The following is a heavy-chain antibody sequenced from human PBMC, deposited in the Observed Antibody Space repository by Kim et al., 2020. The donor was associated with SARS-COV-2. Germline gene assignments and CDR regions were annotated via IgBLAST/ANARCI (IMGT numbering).Heavy chain of an antibody. D-gene: IGHD1-1*01. CDR3: ARNSYIPDS. CDR2: ISGTSTHT. J-gene: IGHJ4*02. Sequence: GGSLRLSCAASGFTFSDYYMSWIRQAPGKGLEWVSYISGTSTHTNYADSVKGRFTISRDNAKNSLYLQMNSLRADDTAVYYCARNSYIPDSWGQGTLVTV. V-gene: IGHV3-11*03. CDR1: GFTFSDYY.